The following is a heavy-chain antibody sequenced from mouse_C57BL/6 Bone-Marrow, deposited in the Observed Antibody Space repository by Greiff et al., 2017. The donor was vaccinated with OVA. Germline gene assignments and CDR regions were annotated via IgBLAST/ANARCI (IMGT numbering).Heavy chain of an antibody. CDR1: GYTFTSYW. CDR2: IDPSDSYT. J-gene: IGHJ3*01. Sequence: QVQLKQPGAELVMPGASVKLSCKASGYTFTSYWMHWVKQRPGQGLEWIGEIDPSDSYTNYNQKFKGKSTLTVDKSSSTAYMQLSSLTSEDSAVYYCARSGGYVPAWFAYWGQGTLVTVSA. CDR3: ARSGGYVPAWFAY. V-gene: IGHV1-69*01. D-gene: IGHD2-2*01.